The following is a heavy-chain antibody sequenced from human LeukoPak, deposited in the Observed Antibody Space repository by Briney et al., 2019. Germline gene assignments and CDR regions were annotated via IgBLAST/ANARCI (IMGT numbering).Heavy chain of an antibody. Sequence: SETLSLTCTVSGGSISSYYWSWIRQPPGKGLEWIGYIYYSGSTNYNPSLKSRVTISVDTSKNQFSLKLSSVTAADTAVYYCARSFTIFGVVNGYYYYMDVWGKGTTVTVSS. V-gene: IGHV4-59*01. J-gene: IGHJ6*03. CDR2: IYYSGST. CDR3: ARSFTIFGVVNGYYYYMDV. D-gene: IGHD3-3*01. CDR1: GGSISSYY.